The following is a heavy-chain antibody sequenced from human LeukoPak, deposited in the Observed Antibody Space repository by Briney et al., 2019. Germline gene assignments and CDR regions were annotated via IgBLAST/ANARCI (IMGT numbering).Heavy chain of an antibody. V-gene: IGHV4-38-2*01. J-gene: IGHJ3*02. D-gene: IGHD2-2*02. Sequence: SETLSLTCAVSGYSISSGYYWSWIRQPPGKGLEWIGSIYHSGSTYYNPSLKSRVTISVDTSKNQFSLKLSSVTAADTAVYYCARLVVVPAAISPADAFDIWGQGTMVTVSS. CDR2: IYHSGST. CDR3: ARLVVVPAAISPADAFDI. CDR1: GYSISSGYY.